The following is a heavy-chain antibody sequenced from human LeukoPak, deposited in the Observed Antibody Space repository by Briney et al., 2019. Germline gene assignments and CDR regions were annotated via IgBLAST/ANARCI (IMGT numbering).Heavy chain of an antibody. D-gene: IGHD6-19*01. CDR3: AKGKESSDWYNFDY. J-gene: IGHJ4*02. V-gene: IGHV3-23*01. CDR2: IGSDGST. CDR1: GFPFSNYA. Sequence: GGSLRLSCAASGFPFSNYAMSWVRQAPGKGLDWVSAIGSDGSTYYADSVKGRSTISRDNSKNTLYLQMNSLRGEDTAVYYCAKGKESSDWYNFDYWGQGTLVTVSS.